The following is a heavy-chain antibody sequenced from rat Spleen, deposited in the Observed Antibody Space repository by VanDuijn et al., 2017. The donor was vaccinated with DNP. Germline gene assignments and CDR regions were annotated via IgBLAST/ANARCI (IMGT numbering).Heavy chain of an antibody. Sequence: EVQLVESGGGLVQPGRSLKLSCVASGFTFSSYWMYWIRQAPGKGLEWVASINTDGGSTYYRDSVKGRFTISRDNAKSILYLQMDSLRSEDMATYYCVRWNSGHFDYWGQGVMVTVSS. D-gene: IGHD4-3*01. CDR2: INTDGGST. J-gene: IGHJ2*01. CDR1: GFTFSSYW. CDR3: VRWNSGHFDY. V-gene: IGHV5-58*01.